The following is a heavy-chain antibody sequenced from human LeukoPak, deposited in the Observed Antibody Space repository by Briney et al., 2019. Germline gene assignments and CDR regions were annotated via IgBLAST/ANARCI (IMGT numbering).Heavy chain of an antibody. V-gene: IGHV3-48*03. CDR2: ISSSGSTI. Sequence: GGSLRLSCAASGFTFSSYEMNWVRQAPGKGLEWVSYISSSGSTIYYADSVKGRFTISRDNAKNSLYLQMNSLRAEDTAVYYCARGRGPYYYYYYYMDVWGKGTTVTVSS. D-gene: IGHD5-24*01. CDR1: GFTFSSYE. J-gene: IGHJ6*03. CDR3: ARGRGPYYYYYYYMDV.